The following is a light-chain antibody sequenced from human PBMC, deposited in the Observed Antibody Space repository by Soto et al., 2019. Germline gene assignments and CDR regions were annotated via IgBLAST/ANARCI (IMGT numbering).Light chain of an antibody. J-gene: IGKJ4*01. V-gene: IGKV1D-13*01. CDR3: QQFNDYPLT. CDR2: DAS. CDR1: QGINSA. Sequence: AIQLTQSPSSLSASVRDRVTITCRASQGINSALAWYQQKPGKTPRLLIFDASSLQSGVPSRFSGSGSVTDFTLTISSLQPEDSATYYCQQFNDYPLTFGGGTKVDIK.